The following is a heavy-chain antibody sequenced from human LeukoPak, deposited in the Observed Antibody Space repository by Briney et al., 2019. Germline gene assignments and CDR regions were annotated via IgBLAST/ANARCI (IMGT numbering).Heavy chain of an antibody. CDR3: AIASVRGDLEYYYYGMDV. V-gene: IGHV5-10-1*01. CDR2: IDPSDSYT. J-gene: IGHJ6*02. Sequence: GESLQISCKGSGYSFTSYWISWVRQMPGKGLEWMGRIDPSDSYTNYSPSFQGHVTISADKSISTAYLQWSSLKASDTAMYYRAIASVRGDLEYYYYGMDVWGQGTTVTVSS. CDR1: GYSFTSYW. D-gene: IGHD3-10*01.